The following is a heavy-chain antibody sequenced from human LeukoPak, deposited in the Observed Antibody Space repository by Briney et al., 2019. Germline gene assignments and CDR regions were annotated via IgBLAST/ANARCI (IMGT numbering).Heavy chain of an antibody. CDR2: ISSSSSYI. D-gene: IGHD6-19*01. Sequence: GGSLRLSCAASGFTFSSYEMNWVRQAPGKGLEWVSSISSSSSYIYYADSVKGRFTISRDNAKNSLYLQMNSLRAEDTAVYYCARVGRWLASPVDYWGQGTLVTVSS. J-gene: IGHJ4*02. V-gene: IGHV3-21*01. CDR1: GFTFSSYE. CDR3: ARVGRWLASPVDY.